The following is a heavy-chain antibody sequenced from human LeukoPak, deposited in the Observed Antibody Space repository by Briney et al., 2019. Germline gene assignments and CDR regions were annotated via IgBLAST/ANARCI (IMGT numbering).Heavy chain of an antibody. J-gene: IGHJ5*02. V-gene: IGHV1-2*02. CDR2: INPNSGGT. CDR1: GYTFTCYY. CDR3: ARDGAPYELNWFDP. Sequence: ASVKVSCKASGYTFTCYYMHWVRQAPGQGLEWMGWINPNSGGTNYAQKFQGRVTMTRDTSISTAYMELSRLRSDDTAVYYCARDGAPYELNWFDPWGQGTLVTVSS. D-gene: IGHD3-3*01.